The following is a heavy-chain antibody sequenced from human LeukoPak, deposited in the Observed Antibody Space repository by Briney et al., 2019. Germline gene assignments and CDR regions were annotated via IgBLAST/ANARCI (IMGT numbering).Heavy chain of an antibody. CDR1: GFTFSSYA. CDR3: ARRARRGILRYFGG. CDR2: INHSGST. D-gene: IGHD3-9*01. V-gene: IGHV4-34*01. J-gene: IGHJ4*02. Sequence: SGGSLRLSCAASGFTFSSYAMSWVRQPPGKGLEWLGEINHSGSTNYNPSLKSRVTISVDTSKNQFSLKLSSVTAADTAVYYCARRARRGILRYFGGWGQGTLVTVSS.